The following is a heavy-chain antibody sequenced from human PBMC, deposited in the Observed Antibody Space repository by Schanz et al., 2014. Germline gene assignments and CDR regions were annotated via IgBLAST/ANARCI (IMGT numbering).Heavy chain of an antibody. Sequence: ESGGGVVPPGGSLRLSCVASGFSFSGFAVHWVRQAPGKGLEWVSYINGGGETTYYADSVRGRFTISRDNAKNSLFLQMNSLRAEDTAKYYCARGNYGMDVWGQGTTVTVSS. CDR1: GFSFSGFA. CDR3: ARGNYGMDV. CDR2: INGGGETT. V-gene: IGHV3-48*04. J-gene: IGHJ6*02.